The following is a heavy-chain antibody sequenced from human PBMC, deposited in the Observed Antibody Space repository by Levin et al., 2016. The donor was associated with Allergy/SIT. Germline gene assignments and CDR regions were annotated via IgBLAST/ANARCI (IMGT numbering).Heavy chain of an antibody. CDR2: ISSSSSYI. D-gene: IGHD3-10*01. Sequence: GGSLRLSCAASGFTFSSYSMNWVRQAPGKGLEWVSSISSSSSYIYYADSVKGRFTISRDNAKNSLYLQMNSLRAEDTAVYYCARDKGSGAAYYYYYGMDVWGQGTTVTVSS. J-gene: IGHJ6*02. CDR3: ARDKGSGAAYYYYYGMDV. V-gene: IGHV3-21*01. CDR1: GFTFSSYS.